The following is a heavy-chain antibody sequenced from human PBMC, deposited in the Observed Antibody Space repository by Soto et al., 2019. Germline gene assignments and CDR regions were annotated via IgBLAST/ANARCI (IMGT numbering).Heavy chain of an antibody. CDR2: VSGGGGST. D-gene: IGHD6-19*01. CDR1: GFTFSSYA. CDR3: AKDCRASGWYVYNWFDP. Sequence: EVPLLESGGGLVQPGGSLRLSCAASGFTFSSYAMTWVRQAPGKGLEWVSAVSGGGGSTYYADSVKGRFTIARDNSKNTLYLQMNSLRAEDTAVYYCAKDCRASGWYVYNWFDPWGQGTLVTVSS. V-gene: IGHV3-23*01. J-gene: IGHJ5*02.